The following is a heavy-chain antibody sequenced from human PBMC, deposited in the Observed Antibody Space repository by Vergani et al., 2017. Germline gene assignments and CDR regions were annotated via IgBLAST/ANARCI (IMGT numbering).Heavy chain of an antibody. Sequence: QVQLQQWGAGLLKPSETLSLTCAVYGGSFSGYYWSWIRQPPGKGLEWIGEINHSGSTNYNPSLKSRVTISVDTSKNQFSLTLSSVTAADTAVYYCARVRVAAVTDTLYYYYGMDVWGQGTTVTVSS. CDR3: ARVRVAAVTDTLYYYYGMDV. D-gene: IGHD2-15*01. CDR1: GGSFSGYY. V-gene: IGHV4-34*01. CDR2: INHSGST. J-gene: IGHJ6*02.